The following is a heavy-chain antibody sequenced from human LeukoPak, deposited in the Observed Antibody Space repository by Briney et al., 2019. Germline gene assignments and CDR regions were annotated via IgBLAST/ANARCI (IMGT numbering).Heavy chain of an antibody. J-gene: IGHJ4*02. V-gene: IGHV3-74*01. CDR3: ARVKVVRGVSLDY. Sequence: PGGSLRLSCAASGFTFSSYWMHWVRQAPGKGLAWVSRINSDGSSTSYADSVKGRFTISRDNAKNTLYLQMNSLRAEDTAVYYCARVKVVRGVSLDYWGQGTLVTVSS. CDR2: INSDGSST. CDR1: GFTFSSYW. D-gene: IGHD3-10*01.